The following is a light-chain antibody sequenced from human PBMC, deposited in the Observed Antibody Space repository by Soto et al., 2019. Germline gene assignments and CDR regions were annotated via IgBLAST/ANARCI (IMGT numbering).Light chain of an antibody. CDR2: EVS. V-gene: IGLV2-8*01. CDR1: SSGVGGYNY. CDR3: SSFAGNNNLV. J-gene: IGLJ2*01. Sequence: QSALTQPPSASGSPGQSVTISCTGTSSGVGGYNYVSWYQQHPGKAPKLMISEVSKRPSGVPDRFSGSKSGNTAPLTVSGLQAEDEADYYCSSFAGNNNLVFGGGTKLTVL.